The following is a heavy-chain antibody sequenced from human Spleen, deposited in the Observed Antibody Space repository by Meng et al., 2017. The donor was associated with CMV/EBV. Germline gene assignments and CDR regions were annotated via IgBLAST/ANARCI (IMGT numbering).Heavy chain of an antibody. J-gene: IGHJ4*02. Sequence: VSGGSISSGGYYWTLVRQHPRKGLEWIGYIYHTGSTYYNPSLKSRLTMSVDTSKNHFSLKLKFMTVADTAVYYCARDHEQQLGLDSWGQGTLVTVSS. V-gene: IGHV4-31*02. D-gene: IGHD1-1*01. CDR2: IYHTGST. CDR3: ARDHEQQLGLDS. CDR1: GGSISSGGYY.